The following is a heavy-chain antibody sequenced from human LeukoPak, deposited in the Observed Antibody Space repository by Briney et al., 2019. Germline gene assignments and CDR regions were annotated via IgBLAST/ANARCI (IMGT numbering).Heavy chain of an antibody. Sequence: GESLRLSCAASRFSVSLYGMHWVRQAPGKGLEWVAFLRSDTNSEHYAVSVKGRFAISRDTSKDTLNLQKRSLRVEDTALYYCARGLRQAGLAPLEFWGQGTQVIVSS. J-gene: IGHJ4*02. V-gene: IGHV3-30*02. D-gene: IGHD3-10*01. CDR1: RFSVSLYG. CDR2: LRSDTNSE. CDR3: ARGLRQAGLAPLEF.